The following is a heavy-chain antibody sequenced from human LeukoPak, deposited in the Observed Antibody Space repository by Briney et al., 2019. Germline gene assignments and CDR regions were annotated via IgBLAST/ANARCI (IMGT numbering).Heavy chain of an antibody. V-gene: IGHV1-18*01. CDR3: ASVPDYCSSTSCCTFGY. J-gene: IGHJ4*02. Sequence: ASVKVSCKASGYTFTSYGISWVRQAPGQGLEWMGWISAYNGNTNYAQKLQGRVTMTTDTSTSTAYMELRSLRSDDTAVYYCASVPDYCSSTSCCTFGYWGQGTLVTVSS. D-gene: IGHD2-2*02. CDR1: GYTFTSYG. CDR2: ISAYNGNT.